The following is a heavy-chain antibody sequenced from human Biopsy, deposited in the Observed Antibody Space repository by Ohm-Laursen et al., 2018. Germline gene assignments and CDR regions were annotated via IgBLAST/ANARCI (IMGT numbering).Heavy chain of an antibody. J-gene: IGHJ5*02. V-gene: IGHV4-39*01. Sequence: SDTLSLTCTVSGDSISTSTTYYWAWLRQPPGKGLEWLGSIYNSETTFYNPSLRSRVTISVDTSTNQFSLKVSSVTAADTALYYCARHPTGFWFDPWGHGTLVTVSS. CDR1: GDSISTSTTYY. CDR3: ARHPTGFWFDP. CDR2: IYNSETT.